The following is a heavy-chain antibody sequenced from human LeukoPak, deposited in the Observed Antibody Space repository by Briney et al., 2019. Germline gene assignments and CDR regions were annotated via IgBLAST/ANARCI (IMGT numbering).Heavy chain of an antibody. CDR2: MKHDGIEK. J-gene: IGHJ4*02. D-gene: IGHD5-24*01. CDR3: AREGREGYNYPALDF. Sequence: GSLRLSCVASGFSFGSYWMAWVRQAPGKGLEWVANMKHDGIEKYHVDSVKGRFTISRDNTKNSLYLHMSSLRVEDTAVYYCAREGREGYNYPALDFWGQGILVTVSS. V-gene: IGHV3-7*05. CDR1: GFSFGSYW.